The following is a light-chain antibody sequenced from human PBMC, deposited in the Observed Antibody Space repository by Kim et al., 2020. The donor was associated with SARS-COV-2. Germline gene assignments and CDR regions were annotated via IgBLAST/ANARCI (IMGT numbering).Light chain of an antibody. J-gene: IGKJ2*02. V-gene: IGKV3-20*01. CDR1: QRVSSSY. Sequence: LSPGERATLSCRASQRVSSSYLAWYQQKPGQAPRLLIYGASSRATGIPDRFSGSGSGTDFTLTISRLEPEDFAVYYCQQYGSSPCTFGQGTKLEI. CDR3: QQYGSSPCT. CDR2: GAS.